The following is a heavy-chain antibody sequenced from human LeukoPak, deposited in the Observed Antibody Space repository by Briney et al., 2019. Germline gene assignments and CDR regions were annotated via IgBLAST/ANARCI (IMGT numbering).Heavy chain of an antibody. D-gene: IGHD4-17*01. CDR2: ISYDGGNK. V-gene: IGHV3-30*18. Sequence: GGSLRLSCAASGFTFSSYGMHWVRQAPGKGLEWVAVISYDGGNKYYADSVKGRFTISRDNSKNTLYLQMNSLRAEDTAVYYCAKAVDYGDYEYYFDYWGQGTLVTVSS. J-gene: IGHJ4*02. CDR3: AKAVDYGDYEYYFDY. CDR1: GFTFSSYG.